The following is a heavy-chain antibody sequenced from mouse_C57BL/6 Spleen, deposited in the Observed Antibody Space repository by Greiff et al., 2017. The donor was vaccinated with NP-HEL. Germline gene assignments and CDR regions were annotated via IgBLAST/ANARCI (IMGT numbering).Heavy chain of an antibody. D-gene: IGHD3-1*01. Sequence: VQLQQSGAELVRPGASVKLSCTASGFNIKDYYMHWVKQRPEQGLEWIGRIDPEDGDTEYAPKFQGKATMTADTSSNPAYLQLSSLTSEDTAVYYCTSSLRDYAMDYWGQGTSVTVSS. CDR1: GFNIKDYY. J-gene: IGHJ4*01. CDR2: IDPEDGDT. V-gene: IGHV14-1*01. CDR3: TSSLRDYAMDY.